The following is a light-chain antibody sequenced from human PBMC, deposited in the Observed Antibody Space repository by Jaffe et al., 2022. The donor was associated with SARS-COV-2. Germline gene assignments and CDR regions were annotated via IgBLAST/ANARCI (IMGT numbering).Light chain of an antibody. V-gene: IGKV1-17*01. CDR1: QGIGTD. Sequence: DIQMTQSPSSLSASVGDRVTITCRANQGIGTDLNWYQQKPGKAPKRLIYGASSLQSGVPSRFSGSGSGTEFTLTISSLQPEDFATYYCLQHNNYPYTFGQGTKLEIK. J-gene: IGKJ2*01. CDR2: GAS. CDR3: LQHNNYPYT.